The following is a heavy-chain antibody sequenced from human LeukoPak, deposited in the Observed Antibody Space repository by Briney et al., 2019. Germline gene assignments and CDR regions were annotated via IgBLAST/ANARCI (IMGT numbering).Heavy chain of an antibody. D-gene: IGHD2-2*02. V-gene: IGHV4-4*07. J-gene: IGHJ4*02. Sequence: SETLSLTCTVSGGSISSYYWSWIRQPAGKGLEWIGRIYTSGSTNYNPSLKSRVTMSVDTSKNRFSLKLSSVTAADTAVYYCASTDCSSTSCYSRFDYRGQGTLVTVSS. CDR3: ASTDCSSTSCYSRFDY. CDR1: GGSISSYY. CDR2: IYTSGST.